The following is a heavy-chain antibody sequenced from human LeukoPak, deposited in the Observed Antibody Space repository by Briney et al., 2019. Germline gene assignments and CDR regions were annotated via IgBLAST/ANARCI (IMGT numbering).Heavy chain of an antibody. J-gene: IGHJ4*02. CDR2: ISAYNGNT. CDR3: ARVLNPYCSSTSCYYLTFDY. V-gene: IGHV1-18*01. CDR1: GYTFTSYG. Sequence: ASVTVSCKASGYTFTSYGISWVRQAPGQGLEWMGWISAYNGNTNYAQKLQGRVTMTTDTSTSTAYMELRSLRSDDTAVYYCARVLNPYCSSTSCYYLTFDYWGQGTLVTVSS. D-gene: IGHD2-2*01.